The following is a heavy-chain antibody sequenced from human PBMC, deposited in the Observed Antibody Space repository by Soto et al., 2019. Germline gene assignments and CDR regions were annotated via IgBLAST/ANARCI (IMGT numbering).Heavy chain of an antibody. D-gene: IGHD2-8*01. CDR1: GLTFSSYR. CDR2: VIGSSSTI. CDR3: ARYCNNGVRYQDYYYGMDV. V-gene: IGHV3-48*02. J-gene: IGHJ6*02. Sequence: GGAIRLPCAASGLTFSSYRVNCVRKDPGTGLEWVAYVIGSSSTIYDSDSVKRRFTISRDNAKDSLYLQINSLRDEDTAVYYCARYCNNGVRYQDYYYGMDVWGQGTTVTVSS.